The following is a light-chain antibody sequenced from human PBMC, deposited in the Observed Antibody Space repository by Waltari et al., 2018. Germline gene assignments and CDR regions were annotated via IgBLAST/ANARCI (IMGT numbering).Light chain of an antibody. CDR1: ESVYKY. CDR3: QQGSIWPLT. V-gene: IGKV3-11*01. CDR2: DTS. Sequence: VLTQSPVTLSLSAGERASLSCRASESVYKYLAWYQQRPGQPPLRLIYDTSNRAAGVPGRFSGRGYGTDFTLTITSLEAEDFAVYFCQQGSIWPLTIGGGTRVEIK. J-gene: IGKJ4*01.